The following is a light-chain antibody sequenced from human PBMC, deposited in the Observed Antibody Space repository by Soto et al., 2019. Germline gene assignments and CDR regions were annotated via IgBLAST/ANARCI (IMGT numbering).Light chain of an antibody. CDR3: QQYYSYPIA. CDR2: AAS. V-gene: IGKV1-8*01. CDR1: QGISSY. Sequence: IQMTQSPSSLSASVGDRVTITCRASQGISSYLAWYQQKPGKAPKLLIYAASTLQSGVPSRFSGSGSGTDFTLTISCLQSEDFATYYCQQYYSYPIAFGQGTRLEIK. J-gene: IGKJ5*01.